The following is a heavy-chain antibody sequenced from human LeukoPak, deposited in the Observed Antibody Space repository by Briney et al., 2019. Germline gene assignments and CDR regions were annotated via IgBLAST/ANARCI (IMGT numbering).Heavy chain of an antibody. Sequence: ETLSLTCTVSGGSISGYYWSWIRQPPGKGLEWIGYIYYSGSTNYNPSLKSRVTISVDTSKNQFSLKLSSVTAADTAVYYCARGCSAGTPHNWFDPWGQGMLVTVSS. D-gene: IGHD6-13*01. CDR2: IYYSGST. CDR3: ARGCSAGTPHNWFDP. J-gene: IGHJ5*02. CDR1: GGSISGYY. V-gene: IGHV4-59*01.